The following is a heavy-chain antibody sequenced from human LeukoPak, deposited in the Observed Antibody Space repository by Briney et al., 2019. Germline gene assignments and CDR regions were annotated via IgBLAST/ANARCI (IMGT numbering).Heavy chain of an antibody. CDR2: ISGRADST. J-gene: IGHJ4*02. CDR1: GFIFSSYA. Sequence: GGSLRLSCAASGFIFSSYAMTWVRQTPGKGLEWVSGISGRADSTYYADSVKGRFTISRDNSKNTLYLQMNSLRADDTAVYYCAKLTVATFRSLFDYCGQRTLVTVSS. CDR3: AKLTVATFRSLFDY. D-gene: IGHD5-12*01. V-gene: IGHV3-23*01.